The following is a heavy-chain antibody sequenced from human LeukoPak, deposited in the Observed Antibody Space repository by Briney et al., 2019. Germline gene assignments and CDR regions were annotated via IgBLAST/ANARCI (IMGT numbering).Heavy chain of an antibody. V-gene: IGHV1-8*01. Sequence: ASVKVSCKASGYTFTSYDINWVRQVTGHGLEWLGWVNPKSGDAGFAQKFQGRVNITRSTSRTTTYMELTTLRSDDTAVYYCARGFLEFSLFGKGDYWYGLDAWGQGTTVTVSS. CDR2: VNPKSGDA. J-gene: IGHJ6*02. CDR1: GYTFTSYD. CDR3: ARGFLEFSLFGKGDYWYGLDA. D-gene: IGHD3-16*02.